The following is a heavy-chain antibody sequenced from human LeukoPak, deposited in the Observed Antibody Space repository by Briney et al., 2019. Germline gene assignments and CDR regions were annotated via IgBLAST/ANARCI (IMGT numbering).Heavy chain of an antibody. CDR1: GGSITSHY. Sequence: SETLSLTCTVSGGSITSHYWSWIRQPPGKGLEWIGYIYYSGSTNYNPSLKSRVTISVDTSKNQFSLKLSSVTAADTSVYYCARNKGDYLSGFDYWGQGTLVTVSS. CDR2: IYYSGST. D-gene: IGHD4/OR15-4a*01. V-gene: IGHV4-59*08. J-gene: IGHJ4*02. CDR3: ARNKGDYLSGFDY.